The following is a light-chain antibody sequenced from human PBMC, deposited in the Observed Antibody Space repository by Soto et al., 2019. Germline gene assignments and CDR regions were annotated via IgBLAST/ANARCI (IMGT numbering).Light chain of an antibody. J-gene: IGKJ4*01. CDR1: QSVSSY. V-gene: IGKV3-11*01. CDR2: DAS. CDR3: QQRSNWQLT. Sequence: EIVLTQSPATLSLSPGERATLSCRASQSVSSYLAWYQQKPGQAPRLLIYDASNRATGIPARFSGSGSGTDFPLTISSLEPEDFAVYYCQQRSNWQLTFGGGTKVDIK.